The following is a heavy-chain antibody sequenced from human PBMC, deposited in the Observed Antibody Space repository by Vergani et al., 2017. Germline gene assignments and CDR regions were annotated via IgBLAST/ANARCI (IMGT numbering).Heavy chain of an antibody. CDR1: GGTFSSYA. D-gene: IGHD3-22*01. CDR2: IIPLFGTA. CDR3: ASQTYYYDSVWFDP. Sequence: QVQLVQSGAEVKKPGSSVKVSCKASGGTFSSYAISWVRQAPGQGLEWMGRIIPLFGTANYAQKFQGRVTITADESTSTAYMELSSLRSEDTAVYYCASQTYYYDSVWFDPWGQGTLVTVSS. J-gene: IGHJ5*02. V-gene: IGHV1-69*13.